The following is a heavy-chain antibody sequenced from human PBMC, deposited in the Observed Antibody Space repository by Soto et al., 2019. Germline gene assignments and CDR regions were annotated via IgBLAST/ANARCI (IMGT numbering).Heavy chain of an antibody. J-gene: IGHJ4*02. D-gene: IGHD2-21*01. CDR1: GFSLTTSGAA. V-gene: IGHV2-5*02. CDR3: AHRPVVVGAYYFDY. CDR2: IYWDDDK. Sequence: SGPTLVNPTQTLTLTCMFSGFSLTTSGAAVAWIRQSPGKALEWLALIYWDDDKRYNPSLKSRLTITKDTSKNQVVLTMTNMDPVDTFTYYCAHRPVVVGAYYFDYWGQGTLVTVSS.